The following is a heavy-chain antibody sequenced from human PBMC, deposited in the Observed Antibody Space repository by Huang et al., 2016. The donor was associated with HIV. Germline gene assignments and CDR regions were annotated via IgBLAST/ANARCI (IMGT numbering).Heavy chain of an antibody. J-gene: IGHJ6*02. CDR3: AKDLPYDSSGYYPFYYGMDV. CDR2: ISYDGSNK. Sequence: QVQLVESGGGVVQPGRSLRLSCAASGFTFSSYGMNWVRQAPGKGLEGVAVISYDGSNKYYADSVKGRFTISRDNSKNTLYLQMNSLRAEDTAVYYCAKDLPYDSSGYYPFYYGMDVWGQGTTVTVSS. CDR1: GFTFSSYG. D-gene: IGHD3-22*01. V-gene: IGHV3-30*18.